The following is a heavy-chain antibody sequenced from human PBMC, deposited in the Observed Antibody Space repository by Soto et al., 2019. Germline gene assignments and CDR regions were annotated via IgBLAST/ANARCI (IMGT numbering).Heavy chain of an antibody. J-gene: IGHJ4*02. CDR2: INSDGSST. D-gene: IGHD3-10*01. CDR3: ARVLIRVGLLWFGESSYYFDY. V-gene: IGHV3-74*01. CDR1: GFTFSSYW. Sequence: EVQLVESGGGLVQPGGSLRLSCAASGFTFSSYWMHWVRQAPGKGLVWVSRINSDGSSTSYADSVKGRFTISRDNAKNTLYLQMNSLRAEDRAVYYCARVLIRVGLLWFGESSYYFDYWGQGTLVTVSS.